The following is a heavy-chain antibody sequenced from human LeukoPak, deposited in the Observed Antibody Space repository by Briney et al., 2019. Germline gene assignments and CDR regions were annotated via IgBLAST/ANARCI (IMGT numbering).Heavy chain of an antibody. CDR3: ARGERGGLSGSLGGLFASYYTYYYMDV. CDR1: GFTFSNYA. J-gene: IGHJ6*03. CDR2: ISSGGTYE. D-gene: IGHD3-16*01. Sequence: GGSLRLSCAASGFTFSNYAMLWVRQAPGKGLEWVSLISSGGTYEYYADSVKGRFTISRDNSKNTLYLQLNSLRAEDTAGYFCARGERGGLSGSLGGLFASYYTYYYMDVWGRGTTVTVSS. V-gene: IGHV3-30*01.